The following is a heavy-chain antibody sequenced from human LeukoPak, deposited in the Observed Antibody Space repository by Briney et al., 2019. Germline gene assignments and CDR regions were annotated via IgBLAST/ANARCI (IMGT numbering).Heavy chain of an antibody. CDR3: ARATSSYFYYMDV. J-gene: IGHJ6*03. D-gene: IGHD5-12*01. CDR1: GVSISSGSYY. V-gene: IGHV4-61*02. CDR2: IYTNGST. Sequence: SETLSLTCTVSGVSISSGSYYWRWFRQPAEKGLEWIVRIYTNGSTYYNPSLKSRVTISADTSKNQFSLNVSSVTAADTAVYYCARATSSYFYYMDVWGKGTTVTISS.